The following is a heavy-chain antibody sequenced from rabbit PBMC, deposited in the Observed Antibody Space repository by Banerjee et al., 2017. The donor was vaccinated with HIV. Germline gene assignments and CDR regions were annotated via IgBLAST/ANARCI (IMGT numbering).Heavy chain of an antibody. D-gene: IGHD2-1*01. Sequence: QEQLVESGGGLVQPGGSLKLSCKASGFDFSSYGVSWVRQAPGKGLEWIGYIDPVFGSTYYASWVNGRFTISSHNAQNTLYLQLNSLTAADTATYFCASDIHGDGTFNLWGQGTLVTVS. J-gene: IGHJ4*01. V-gene: IGHV1S47*01. CDR1: GFDFSSYG. CDR2: IDPVFGST. CDR3: ASDIHGDGTFNL.